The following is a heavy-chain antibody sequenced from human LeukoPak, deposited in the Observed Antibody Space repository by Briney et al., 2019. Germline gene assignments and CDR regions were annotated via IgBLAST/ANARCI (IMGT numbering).Heavy chain of an antibody. CDR1: GGSISSYY. J-gene: IGHJ4*02. Sequence: PSETLSLTCTVSGGSISSYYWSWIRQPPGKGLEWIGYIYYSGSTNYNPSLKSRVTISVDTSKNQFSLKLSSVTAADTAVYYCARLMVRGVIITEVDYWGQGTLVTVSS. V-gene: IGHV4-59*08. CDR3: ARLMVRGVIITEVDY. D-gene: IGHD3-10*01. CDR2: IYYSGST.